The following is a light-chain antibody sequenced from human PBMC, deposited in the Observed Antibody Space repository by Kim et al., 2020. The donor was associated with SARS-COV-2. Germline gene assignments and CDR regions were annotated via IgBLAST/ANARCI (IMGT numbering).Light chain of an antibody. J-gene: IGLJ2*01. Sequence: QLVLTQSPSASASLGTSVKLTCTLSSEYKTYAIAWHQQLPEKGPRYLMNVDSDGSHTRGDGIPDRSSGSSSGAERYLTISSLQPEDEADYYCLTWGPGIRVFGGGTQLTVL. CDR3: LTWGPGIRV. V-gene: IGLV4-69*01. CDR1: SEYKTYA. CDR2: VDSDGSH.